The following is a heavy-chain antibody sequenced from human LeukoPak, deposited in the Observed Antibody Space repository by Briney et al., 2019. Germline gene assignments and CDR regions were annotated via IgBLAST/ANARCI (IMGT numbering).Heavy chain of an antibody. J-gene: IGHJ4*02. D-gene: IGHD6-6*01. Sequence: GGSLRLSCAASGFTFSSYSMNWVRQAPGKGLEWVSSISSSSSYIYYADSVKGRFTISRDNAKNSPYLQMNSLRAEDTAVYYCARDLIAAFDYWGQGTLVTVSS. CDR1: GFTFSSYS. V-gene: IGHV3-21*01. CDR3: ARDLIAAFDY. CDR2: ISSSSSYI.